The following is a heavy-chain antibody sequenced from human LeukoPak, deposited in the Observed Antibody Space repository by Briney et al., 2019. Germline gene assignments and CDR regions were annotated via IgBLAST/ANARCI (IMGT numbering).Heavy chain of an antibody. J-gene: IGHJ4*02. D-gene: IGHD4-11*01. CDR2: VFSNGGP. CDR3: VRDPGNFSNLPYYFDH. V-gene: IGHV4-4*07. CDR1: GGSIHSYH. Sequence: SGTLSLTCTVSGGSIHSYHWSWVRQPAGKGLEWIGRVFSNGGPNYNPSLASRLTISVDASKNQFFLQLRSVTAADTAVYYCVRDPGNFSNLPYYFDHWGQGSLVTVSS.